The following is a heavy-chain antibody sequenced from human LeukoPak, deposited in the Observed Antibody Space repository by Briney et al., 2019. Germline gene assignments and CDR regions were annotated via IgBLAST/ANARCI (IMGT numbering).Heavy chain of an antibody. V-gene: IGHV3-33*01. CDR1: GFTFSSYG. J-gene: IGHJ6*02. CDR3: AREQRFLERLGYYGMDV. CDR2: IWYDGSNK. Sequence: GGSLRLSCAASGFTFSSYGMHWDRQAPGKGLEWVAVIWYDGSNKYYADSVKGRFTISRDNSKNTLYLQMNSLRAEDTAVYYCAREQRFLERLGYYGMDVWGQGTTVTVSS. D-gene: IGHD3-3*01.